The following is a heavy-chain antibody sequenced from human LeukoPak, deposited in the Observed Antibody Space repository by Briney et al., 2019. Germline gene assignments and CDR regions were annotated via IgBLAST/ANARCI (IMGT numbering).Heavy chain of an antibody. J-gene: IGHJ4*02. CDR2: ISGSGGST. V-gene: IGHV3-23*01. D-gene: IGHD6-19*01. CDR1: GFTFRSYD. Sequence: GGSLRLSCAASGFTFRSYDMNWVRQAPGKGLEWVSAISGSGGSTYYADSVKGRFTISRDNSKNTLYLQMNSLRAEDTAVYYCAKDLGLYSSGWYGYFDYWGQGTLVTVSS. CDR3: AKDLGLYSSGWYGYFDY.